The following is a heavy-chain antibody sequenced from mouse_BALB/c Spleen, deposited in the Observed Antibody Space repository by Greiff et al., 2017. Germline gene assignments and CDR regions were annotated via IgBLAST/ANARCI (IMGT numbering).Heavy chain of an antibody. CDR3: ARNYGNYVGAMDY. D-gene: IGHD2-1*01. CDR1: GFNIKDTY. Sequence: SGAELMKPGASVKLSCTASGFNIKDTYMHWVKQRPEQGLEWIGRIDPANGNTKYDPKFQDKATITADTSSNTAYLQLSSLTSEDTAVYYCARNYGNYVGAMDYWGQGTSVTVSS. CDR2: IDPANGNT. V-gene: IGHV14-3*02. J-gene: IGHJ4*01.